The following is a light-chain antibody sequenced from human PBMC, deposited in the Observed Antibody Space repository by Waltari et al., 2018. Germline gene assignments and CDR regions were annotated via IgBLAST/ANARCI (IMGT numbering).Light chain of an antibody. CDR3: QQRRYGLT. Sequence: EIVLTQSPATLSLSPGERATLSCRASQSVSDFLGWYQQKPGQAPRLLIYDTSHRAPGIPGRFRGSGSGTDFTLTISSLEPEDFAVYYCQQRRYGLTFGGGTKVDIK. J-gene: IGKJ4*01. CDR2: DTS. CDR1: QSVSDF. V-gene: IGKV3-11*01.